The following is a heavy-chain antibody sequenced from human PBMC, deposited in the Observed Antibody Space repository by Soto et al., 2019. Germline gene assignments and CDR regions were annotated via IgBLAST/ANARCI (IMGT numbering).Heavy chain of an antibody. V-gene: IGHV3-23*01. CDR1: GFTFSSYA. Sequence: GGSLRLSCAASGFTFSSYAMSWVRQAPGKGLEWVSAISGSGGSTYYADSVKGRFTISRDNSKNTLYLQMNSLRAEDTAVYYWAKGKAVAGTPNYYYYGMDVWGQGTTVTVSS. CDR3: AKGKAVAGTPNYYYYGMDV. CDR2: ISGSGGST. J-gene: IGHJ6*02. D-gene: IGHD6-19*01.